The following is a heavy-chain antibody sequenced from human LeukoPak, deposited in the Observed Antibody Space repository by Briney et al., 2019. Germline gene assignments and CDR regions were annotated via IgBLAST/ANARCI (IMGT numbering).Heavy chain of an antibody. V-gene: IGHV3-30*18. CDR1: GFTFSSYG. CDR2: ISYDGSNK. J-gene: IGHJ5*02. Sequence: PGGSLRLSCAASGFTFSSYGMHWVRQAPGKGLEWVAVISYDGSNKYYADSVKGRFTISRDNSKNTLYLQMNSLRAEDTAVYYCAKDWRGYSNYVNWFDPWGQGTLVTVSS. CDR3: AKDWRGYSNYVNWFDP. D-gene: IGHD4-11*01.